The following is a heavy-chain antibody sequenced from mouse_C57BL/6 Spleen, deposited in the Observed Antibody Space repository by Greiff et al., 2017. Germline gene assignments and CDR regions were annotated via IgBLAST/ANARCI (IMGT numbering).Heavy chain of an antibody. CDR1: GYTFTNYW. V-gene: IGHV1-63*01. J-gene: IGHJ3*01. CDR2: IYPGGGYT. Sequence: VKLMESGAELVRPGTSVKMSCKASGYTFTNYWIGWAKQRPGHGLEWIGDIYPGGGYTNYNEKFKGKATLTADKSSSTAYMQFSSLTSEDSAIYYCARSDDGSSWFAYWGQGTLVTVSA. D-gene: IGHD2-3*01. CDR3: ARSDDGSSWFAY.